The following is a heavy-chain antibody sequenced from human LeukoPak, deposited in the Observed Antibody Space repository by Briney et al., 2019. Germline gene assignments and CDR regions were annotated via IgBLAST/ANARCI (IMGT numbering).Heavy chain of an antibody. CDR3: ARGAGGYCSGGSCYSAPNWFDP. J-gene: IGHJ5*02. D-gene: IGHD2-15*01. CDR2: IYTSGST. V-gene: IGHV4-61*02. Sequence: SETLSLTCTVSGGSISSGSYYWSWIRQPAGEGLEWIGRIYTSGSTNYNPSLRSRVTISVDTSKNQNQFSQKLSTVTAADTAVYYCARGAGGYCSGGSCYSAPNWFDPWGQGALVTVSS. CDR1: GGSISSGSYY.